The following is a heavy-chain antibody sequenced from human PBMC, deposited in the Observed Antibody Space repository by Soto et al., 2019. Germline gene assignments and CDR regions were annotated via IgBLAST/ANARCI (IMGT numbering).Heavy chain of an antibody. Sequence: TSETLSLTCAVSGYSISSGYYWGWLRQPAGKGLEWIGIIYHGGSTYYNPSLNSRVTLSIDMTNNHVSLILNSVTAADTAVYYCARVGPWVPYYYDSSPYTFENWFDPWGQGTLVTVSS. CDR3: ARVGPWVPYYYDSSPYTFENWFDP. J-gene: IGHJ5*02. CDR2: IYHGGST. D-gene: IGHD3-22*01. CDR1: GYSISSGYY. V-gene: IGHV4-38-2*01.